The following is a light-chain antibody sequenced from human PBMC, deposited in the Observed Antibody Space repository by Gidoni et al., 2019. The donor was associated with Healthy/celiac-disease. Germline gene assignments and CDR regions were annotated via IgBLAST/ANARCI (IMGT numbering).Light chain of an antibody. Sequence: DIPMTQSPSSLSASVGDRVTITCQASQDISNYLNWYQQKPGKAPKLLIYDASNLETGVPSRFSGSGSGTDFTFTISSLQPEDIATYYCQQYDNLPIFXPXTKVDIK. CDR3: QQYDNLPI. CDR1: QDISNY. CDR2: DAS. V-gene: IGKV1-33*01. J-gene: IGKJ3*01.